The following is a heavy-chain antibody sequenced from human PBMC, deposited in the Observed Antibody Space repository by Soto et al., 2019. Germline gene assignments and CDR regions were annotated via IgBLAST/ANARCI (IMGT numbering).Heavy chain of an antibody. CDR3: ARDHCSGGSCYPNWFDP. Sequence: QVQLVESGGGLVKPGGSLRLSCAASGFTFSDYYMSWIRQAPGKGLEWVSYIGSGGSSIYYADSVKGRFTISRDNAKNSLYLQMNSLRAEDTAMYYCARDHCSGGSCYPNWFDPWGQGTLVTVSS. J-gene: IGHJ5*02. CDR2: IGSGGSSI. D-gene: IGHD2-15*01. CDR1: GFTFSDYY. V-gene: IGHV3-11*01.